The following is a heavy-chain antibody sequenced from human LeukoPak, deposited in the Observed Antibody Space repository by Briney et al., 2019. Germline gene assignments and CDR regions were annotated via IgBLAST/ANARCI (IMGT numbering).Heavy chain of an antibody. D-gene: IGHD6-13*01. Sequence: SVKVSCKASGGTFSSYTISWVRQAPGQALEWMGRIIPILGIANYAQKFQGRVTITADKSTSTAYMELSSLRSEDTAVYYCASSPGSSSWRSTIDYWGQGTLVTVSS. V-gene: IGHV1-69*02. J-gene: IGHJ4*02. CDR2: IIPILGIA. CDR3: ASSPGSSSWRSTIDY. CDR1: GGTFSSYT.